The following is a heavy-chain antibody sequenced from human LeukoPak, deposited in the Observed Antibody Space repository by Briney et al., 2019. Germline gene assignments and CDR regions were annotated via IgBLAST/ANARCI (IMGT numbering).Heavy chain of an antibody. D-gene: IGHD4-23*01. CDR1: GGTFSSYA. Sequence: ASVKVSCKASGGTFSSYAISWVRQAPGQGLEWMGGIIPIFGTANYAQKFQGRVTITADESTSTAYMELSSLRSEDTAVYYCASVRGYGGNSGAYAFDIWGQGTMVTVSS. J-gene: IGHJ3*02. V-gene: IGHV1-69*13. CDR3: ASVRGYGGNSGAYAFDI. CDR2: IIPIFGTA.